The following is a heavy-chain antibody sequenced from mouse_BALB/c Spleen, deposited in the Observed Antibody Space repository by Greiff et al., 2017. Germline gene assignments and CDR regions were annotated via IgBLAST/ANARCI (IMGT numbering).Heavy chain of an antibody. J-gene: IGHJ2*01. CDR1: GFAFSSYD. D-gene: IGHD2-2*01. Sequence: DVKLVESGGGLVKPGGSLKLSCAASGFAFSSYDMSWVRQTPEKRLEWVAYISSGGGSTYYPDTVKGRFTISRDNAKNTLYLQMSSLKSEDTAMYYCARHAREGYDDFDYWGQGTTLTVSS. CDR3: ARHAREGYDDFDY. V-gene: IGHV5-12-1*01. CDR2: ISSGGGST.